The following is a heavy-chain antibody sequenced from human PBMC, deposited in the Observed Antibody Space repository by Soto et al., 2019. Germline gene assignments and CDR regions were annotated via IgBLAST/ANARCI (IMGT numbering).Heavy chain of an antibody. Sequence: GGALRLSCAASGFTFSSYAMSWVRQAPGKGLEWVAAIRDGGSSKYYADSGKGRFTISRDNSKNTLYMKMNSLRAEDTALYYCAKVVKDCSGGSCIPYFDYWGQGTLVTVSS. CDR1: GFTFSSYA. V-gene: IGHV3-23*01. CDR2: IRDGGSSK. D-gene: IGHD2-15*01. J-gene: IGHJ4*02. CDR3: AKVVKDCSGGSCIPYFDY.